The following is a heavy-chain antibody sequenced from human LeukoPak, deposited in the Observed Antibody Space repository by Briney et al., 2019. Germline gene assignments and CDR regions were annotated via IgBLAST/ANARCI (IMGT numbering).Heavy chain of an antibody. CDR3: ARATDYGGDY. V-gene: IGHV3-48*01. CDR1: GITFSGYS. J-gene: IGHJ4*02. Sequence: GGSLRLSCAASGITFSGYSMNWVRQPPGKGLEWVSYISSSSSTIYYADSVKGRFTISRDNAKNSLYLQMNSLRAEDTAVYYCARATDYGGDYWGQGTLVTVSS. CDR2: ISSSSSTI. D-gene: IGHD4-17*01.